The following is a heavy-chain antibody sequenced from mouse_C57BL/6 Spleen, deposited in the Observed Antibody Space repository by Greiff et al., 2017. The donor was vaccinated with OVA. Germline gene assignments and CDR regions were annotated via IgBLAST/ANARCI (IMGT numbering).Heavy chain of an antibody. CDR2: ISDGGSYT. V-gene: IGHV5-4*01. J-gene: IGHJ4*01. CDR3: ARDVRSYAMDY. Sequence: EVKLMESGGGLVKPGGSLKLSCAASGFTFSSYAMSWVRQTPEERLEWVATISDGGSYTYYPDNVKGRFTISRDNAKNNLYLQMSHLKSEDTAMYYCARDVRSYAMDYWGQGTSVTVSS. CDR1: GFTFSSYA.